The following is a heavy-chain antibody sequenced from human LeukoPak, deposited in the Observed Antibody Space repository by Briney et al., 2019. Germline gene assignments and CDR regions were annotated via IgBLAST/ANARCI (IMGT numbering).Heavy chain of an antibody. Sequence: ASVKVPCKASGYTFTSYAMNWVRQAPGQGLEWMGWINTNTGNPTYAQGFTGRFVFSLDTSVSTAYLQISSLKAEDTAVYYCARGLSRMGLVIILSYWGQGTLVTVSS. CDR2: INTNTGNP. V-gene: IGHV7-4-1*02. J-gene: IGHJ4*02. D-gene: IGHD3/OR15-3a*01. CDR3: ARGLSRMGLVIILSY. CDR1: GYTFTSYA.